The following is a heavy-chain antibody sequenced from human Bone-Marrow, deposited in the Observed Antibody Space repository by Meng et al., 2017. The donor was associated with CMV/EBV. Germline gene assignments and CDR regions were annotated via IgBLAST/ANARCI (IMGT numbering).Heavy chain of an antibody. J-gene: IGHJ6*02. Sequence: GGSLRLSCAASGFTFGDFGMHWVRQVPGKGLEWVSLITWDGGNTYYADSVKGRFTISRDNSKNSLYLQMNSLRAEDTAVYYCARDRNHYGMDVWGQGTTVTVSS. CDR2: ITWDGGNT. D-gene: IGHD1-14*01. V-gene: IGHV3-43D*03. CDR3: ARDRNHYGMDV. CDR1: GFTFGDFG.